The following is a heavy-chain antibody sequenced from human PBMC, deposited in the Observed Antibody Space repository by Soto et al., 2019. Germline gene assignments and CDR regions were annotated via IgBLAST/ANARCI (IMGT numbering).Heavy chain of an antibody. CDR3: ARARMYSGAYHDY. Sequence: GVSVKVSCKASGYTFSNFGINWVRQAPGQGLEWMGWITPYNGNANYAQKYQDRLTVTTDTSTNTAYLELRSLRSDDTAVYFCARARMYSGAYHDYWGQGTLVTVSS. V-gene: IGHV1-18*04. J-gene: IGHJ4*02. CDR2: ITPYNGNA. D-gene: IGHD1-26*01. CDR1: GYTFSNFG.